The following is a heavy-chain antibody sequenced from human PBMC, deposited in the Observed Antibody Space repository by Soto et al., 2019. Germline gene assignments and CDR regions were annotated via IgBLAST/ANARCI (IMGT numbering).Heavy chain of an antibody. CDR1: GFTFTRYS. V-gene: IGHV3-21*06. CDR3: ARESEDLTSNFDY. Sequence: EVQLVESGGGLVKPGGSLRLSCAASGFTFTRYSMNWVRQAPGKGLEWVSSISSTTNYIYYGDSMKGRFTISRDNAKNSLYLEMNSLRAEDTAGDYWARESEDLTSNFDYWGQGTLVTVSS. J-gene: IGHJ4*02. CDR2: ISSTTNYI.